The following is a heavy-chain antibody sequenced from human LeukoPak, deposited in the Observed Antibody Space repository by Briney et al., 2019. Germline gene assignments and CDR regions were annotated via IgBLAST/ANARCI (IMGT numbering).Heavy chain of an antibody. CDR2: ISSSSSYI. J-gene: IGHJ4*02. V-gene: IGHV3-21*05. CDR3: ARVRSDPITMVGGVVDY. CDR1: GFTLSSYS. Sequence: GGSLRLSCAASGFTLSSYSVNWVRQAPGKGLEWGSYISSSSSYIYYADSVKGRFTISRDNAKNTRYLQIYSLRAEEAAVYNSARVRSDPITMVGGVVDYWGQGTLVTVSS. D-gene: IGHD3-10*01.